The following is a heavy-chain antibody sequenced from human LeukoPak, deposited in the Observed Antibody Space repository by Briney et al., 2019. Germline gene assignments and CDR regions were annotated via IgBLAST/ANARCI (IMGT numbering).Heavy chain of an antibody. Sequence: SETLSLTCTVSGGSISSSSYYWGWIRQPPGKGLEWIGSIYYSGSTYYNPSLKSRVTISVDTSKNRFSLKLSSVTAADTAVYYCADSSGYYYPPFPFDYWGQGTLVTVSS. CDR3: ADSSGYYYPPFPFDY. V-gene: IGHV4-39*07. CDR1: GGSISSSSYY. J-gene: IGHJ4*02. D-gene: IGHD3-22*01. CDR2: IYYSGST.